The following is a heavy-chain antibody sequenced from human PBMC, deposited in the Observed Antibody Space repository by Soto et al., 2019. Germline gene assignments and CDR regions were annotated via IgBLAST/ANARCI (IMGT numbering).Heavy chain of an antibody. Sequence: GASVKVSGKASGGTFSSYAISWVRQAPGQGLEWMGGIIPIFGTANYAQKFQGRVTITADKSTSTAYMELSSLRSEDTAVYYCARGYRAAATSYYYGMDVWGQGTTVTVSS. CDR2: IIPIFGTA. CDR1: GGTFSSYA. V-gene: IGHV1-69*06. CDR3: ARGYRAAATSYYYGMDV. D-gene: IGHD5-12*01. J-gene: IGHJ6*02.